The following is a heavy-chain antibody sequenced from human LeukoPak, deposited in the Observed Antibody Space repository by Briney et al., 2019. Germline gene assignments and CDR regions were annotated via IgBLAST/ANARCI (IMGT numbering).Heavy chain of an antibody. Sequence: SETLSLTCTVSGGSINSYWSWMRQPAGKGLEWIGRISGSGSTTYNPSLKSRLSISIDTSKNQFSLKLMSVTAADTAVYYCARDSGTTGEVKFDPWGQGTLVTVSS. D-gene: IGHD3-10*01. CDR2: ISGSGST. CDR1: GGSINSY. V-gene: IGHV4-4*07. CDR3: ARDSGTTGEVKFDP. J-gene: IGHJ5*02.